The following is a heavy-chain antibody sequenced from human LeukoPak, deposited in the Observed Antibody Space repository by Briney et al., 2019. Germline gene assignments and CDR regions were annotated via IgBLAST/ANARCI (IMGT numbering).Heavy chain of an antibody. CDR3: ARGPRSRVRGVNYYYGMDV. CDR2: INHSGST. D-gene: IGHD3-10*01. J-gene: IGHJ6*02. V-gene: IGHV4-34*01. Sequence: SETLSLTCAVYGGSFSGYYWSWIRQPPGKGLEWLGEINHSGSTNYNPSLKSRVTISVDTSKNQFSLKLSSVTAADTAVYYCARGPRSRVRGVNYYYGMDVWGQGTTVTVSS. CDR1: GGSFSGYY.